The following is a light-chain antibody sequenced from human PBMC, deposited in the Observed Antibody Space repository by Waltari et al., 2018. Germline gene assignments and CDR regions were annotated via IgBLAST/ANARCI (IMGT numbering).Light chain of an antibody. V-gene: IGLV2-14*03. J-gene: IGLJ2*01. Sequence: QSVVTQPASVSGSPGQSISISCTGTSNDIGANDYLSWYQQHPGSAPQLVIYDVSVRPSGVSIRFSGSKSGNTASLTISGLQAEDEALYYCSSYTLTNPVVFGGGTKLTVL. CDR2: DVS. CDR3: SSYTLTNPVV. CDR1: SNDIGANDY.